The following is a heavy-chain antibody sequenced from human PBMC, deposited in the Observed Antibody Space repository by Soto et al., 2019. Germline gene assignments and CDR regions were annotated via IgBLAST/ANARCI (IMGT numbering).Heavy chain of an antibody. CDR1: GFTFSNYS. Sequence: EVQLVESGGGLVKPGGSLRVSCAASGFTFSNYSMNWVRQAPGKGLEWVSSISSTSKYIYYADSVKGRFTISRDNAKKTLYLQMNSLRVEDTAVYYCARGLSSVWFDYWGQGILVTVSA. D-gene: IGHD6-19*01. V-gene: IGHV3-21*01. CDR3: ARGLSSVWFDY. J-gene: IGHJ5*01. CDR2: ISSTSKYI.